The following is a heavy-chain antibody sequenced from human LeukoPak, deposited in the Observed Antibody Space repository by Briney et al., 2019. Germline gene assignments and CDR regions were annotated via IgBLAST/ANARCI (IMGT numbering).Heavy chain of an antibody. D-gene: IGHD4-17*01. CDR3: ARDYAVTYFDY. CDR1: GGSINNFY. CDR2: IYYSGST. V-gene: IGHV4-59*12. Sequence: SETLSLTCTVSGGSINNFYWSWIRQPPGKGLEWIGYIYYSGSTYYNPSLKSRVTISVDTSKNQFSLKLSSVTAADTAVYYCARDYAVTYFDYWGQGTLVTVSS. J-gene: IGHJ4*02.